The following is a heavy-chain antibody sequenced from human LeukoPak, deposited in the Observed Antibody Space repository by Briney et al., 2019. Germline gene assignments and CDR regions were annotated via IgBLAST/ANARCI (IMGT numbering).Heavy chain of an antibody. Sequence: ASVKVSCKASGYTFTSYYMHWVRQAPGQGLEWMGIINPSGGSTSYAQKFQGRVTMTRDMSTSTVYMELSSLRSEDTAVYYCARDCYGSGSCYYYYYMDVWGKGTTVTISS. V-gene: IGHV1-46*01. J-gene: IGHJ6*03. CDR2: INPSGGST. D-gene: IGHD3-10*01. CDR1: GYTFTSYY. CDR3: ARDCYGSGSCYYYYYMDV.